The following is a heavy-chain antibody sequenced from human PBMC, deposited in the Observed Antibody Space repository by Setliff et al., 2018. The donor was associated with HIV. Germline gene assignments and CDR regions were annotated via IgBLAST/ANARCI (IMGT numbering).Heavy chain of an antibody. Sequence: SETLSLTCTVSGGSIKSSSYYWGWIRQPPGKGLEWIGSIYYSGDTYYNPSLKSRVTISVDTSRNQFSLRLSSVTAADTAIYYCARVPTSSWYVTTQRTKEYFHHWGQGTLVTVSS. J-gene: IGHJ1*01. CDR3: ARVPTSSWYVTTQRTKEYFHH. D-gene: IGHD6-13*01. CDR2: IYYSGDT. CDR1: GGSIKSSSYY. V-gene: IGHV4-39*07.